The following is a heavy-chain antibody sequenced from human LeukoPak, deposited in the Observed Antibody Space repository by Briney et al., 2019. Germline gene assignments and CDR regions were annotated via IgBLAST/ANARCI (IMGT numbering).Heavy chain of an antibody. J-gene: IGHJ4*02. V-gene: IGHV1-69*06. D-gene: IGHD3-10*01. CDR1: GGTFSSYA. CDR2: IIPIFGTA. Sequence: EASVKVSCKASGGTFSSYAISWVRQAPGQGLEWMGGIIPIFGTANYAQKFQGRVTITADKSTSTAYMELSSLRSEDTAVYYCARVEETSGSVEYWGQGTLVTVSS. CDR3: ARVEETSGSVEY.